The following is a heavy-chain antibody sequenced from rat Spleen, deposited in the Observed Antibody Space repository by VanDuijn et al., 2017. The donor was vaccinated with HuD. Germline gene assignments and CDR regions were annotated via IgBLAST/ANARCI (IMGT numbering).Heavy chain of an antibody. D-gene: IGHD1-3*01. CDR2: ISSSSGT. CDR1: GFTFSSYG. J-gene: IGHJ2*01. V-gene: IGHV5-62*01. Sequence: VQLVESGGGLVQPGKSLKLSCSASGFTFSSYGMHWIRQAPGKGLDWVAYISSSSGTVYADAVKGRFTISRDNAKNTLYLQLNSLKSEDTAIYYCARTTMAIPFDYWGQGVMVTVSS. CDR3: ARTTMAIPFDY.